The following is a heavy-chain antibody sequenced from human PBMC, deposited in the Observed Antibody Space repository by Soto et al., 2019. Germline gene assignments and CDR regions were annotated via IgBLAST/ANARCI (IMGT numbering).Heavy chain of an antibody. D-gene: IGHD3-3*01. V-gene: IGHV1-2*04. J-gene: IGHJ3*02. CDR1: GYTFTGYY. CDR3: AISVDFWSGVHAFDI. CDR2: INPNSGGT. Sequence: QVQLVQSGAEVKKPGASVKVSCKASGYTFTGYYMHWVRQAPGQGLEWMGWINPNSGGTNYAQKFQGWVTMTRDTSISTAYMELSRLRSDDTTVYYCAISVDFWSGVHAFDIWGQGTMVTVSS.